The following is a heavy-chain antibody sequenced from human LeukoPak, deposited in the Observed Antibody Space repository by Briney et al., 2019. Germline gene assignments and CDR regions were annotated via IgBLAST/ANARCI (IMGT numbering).Heavy chain of an antibody. CDR3: ARVNYGSATKEDY. J-gene: IGHJ4*02. CDR2: IYYSGSA. V-gene: IGHV4-31*03. CDR1: GGSISSGGYY. D-gene: IGHD3-10*01. Sequence: SETLSLTCTVSGGSISSGGYYWSWIRQHPGKGLEWIGYIYYSGSAYYNPSLKSRVTISVDTSENQFSLKLSSVTAADTAVYYYARVNYGSATKEDYWGQGTLVTVSS.